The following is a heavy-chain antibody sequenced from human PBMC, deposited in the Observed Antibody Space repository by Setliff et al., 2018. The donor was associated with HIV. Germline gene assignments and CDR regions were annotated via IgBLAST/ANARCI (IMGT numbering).Heavy chain of an antibody. CDR1: GGSISSNSYY. J-gene: IGHJ6*02. Sequence: SETLSLTCTVSGGSISSNSYYWGWIRQPPGKGLEWIGSIYHSGRTYYSPSLKSRATMSIDASQNQFSLKLKHVTAADTAVYYCAREQYHFVVDYYYYYGMDVWGQGNTVTVSS. V-gene: IGHV4-39*07. CDR2: IYHSGRT. D-gene: IGHD2-15*01. CDR3: AREQYHFVVDYYYYYGMDV.